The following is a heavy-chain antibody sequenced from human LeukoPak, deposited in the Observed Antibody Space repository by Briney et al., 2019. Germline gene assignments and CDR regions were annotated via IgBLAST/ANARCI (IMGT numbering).Heavy chain of an antibody. D-gene: IGHD2-2*01. V-gene: IGHV1-18*01. Sequence: ASGKVPCKASGYTFASYGISWVRQAPGQGLEWMGWISAYNGNTNYAQKLQGRVTMTTDTSTSTAYMELRSLRSDDTAVYYCARRGDCSSTSCRTNFDYWGQGTLVTVSS. CDR1: GYTFASYG. CDR2: ISAYNGNT. J-gene: IGHJ4*02. CDR3: ARRGDCSSTSCRTNFDY.